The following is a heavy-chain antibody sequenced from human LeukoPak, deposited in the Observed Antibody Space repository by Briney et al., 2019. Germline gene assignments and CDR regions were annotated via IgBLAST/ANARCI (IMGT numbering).Heavy chain of an antibody. Sequence: ASLKVSCRASGYTFTGPYIHWMRQAPEQGLEWMGWINPNSGGTKYAQKFQGRVTVTRDTSTSTVYMELSGLRADDTAAYYCARDEYCTKGVCINFDLWGQGTLVTVSS. CDR3: ARDEYCTKGVCINFDL. V-gene: IGHV1-2*02. D-gene: IGHD2-8*01. CDR2: INPNSGGT. J-gene: IGHJ4*02. CDR1: GYTFTGPY.